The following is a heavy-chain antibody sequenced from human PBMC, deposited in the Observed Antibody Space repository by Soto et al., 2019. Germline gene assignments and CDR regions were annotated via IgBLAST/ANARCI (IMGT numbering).Heavy chain of an antibody. J-gene: IGHJ4*02. CDR2: IYYSGST. CDR3: ARADIVGATPFDY. Sequence: SETLSLTCTVSGGSIGSYYWSWIRQPPGKGLEWIGYIYYSGSTNYNPSLKSRVTISVDTSKNQFSLKLSSVTAADTAVYYCARADIVGATPFDYWGQGTLVTVSS. V-gene: IGHV4-59*01. CDR1: GGSIGSYY. D-gene: IGHD1-26*01.